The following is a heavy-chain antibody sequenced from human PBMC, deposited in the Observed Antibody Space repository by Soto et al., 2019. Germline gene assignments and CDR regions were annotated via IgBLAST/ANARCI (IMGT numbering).Heavy chain of an antibody. Sequence: QVQLVESGGGVVQPGRSLRVSCAASGFTFSNYGMHWVRQAPGKGLEWVALISSDGSNKYYADSVKGRFSFSGDNSKNTPYLQVNSLRPEDTAVYYCARDRGWNCDYWGQGTLVTVSS. D-gene: IGHD1-7*01. J-gene: IGHJ4*02. CDR1: GFTFSNYG. V-gene: IGHV3-30*03. CDR3: ARDRGWNCDY. CDR2: ISSDGSNK.